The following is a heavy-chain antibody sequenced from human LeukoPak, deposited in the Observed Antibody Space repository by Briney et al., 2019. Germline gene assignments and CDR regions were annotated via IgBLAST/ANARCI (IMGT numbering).Heavy chain of an antibody. J-gene: IGHJ4*02. Sequence: PSQTLSLTCTVSGGSISSGSYYWSWIRQPAGKGLEWIGRIYTSGSTNYNPSLKSRVTISVDTSKNQFSLKLSSVTAADTAVYYCARAPGYLGYCSSTSCYDHFDYWGQGTLVTVSS. D-gene: IGHD2-2*01. CDR3: ARAPGYLGYCSSTSCYDHFDY. CDR2: IYTSGST. V-gene: IGHV4-61*02. CDR1: GGSISSGSYY.